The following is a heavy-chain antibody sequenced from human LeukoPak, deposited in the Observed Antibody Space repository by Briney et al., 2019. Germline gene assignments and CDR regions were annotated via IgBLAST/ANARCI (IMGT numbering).Heavy chain of an antibody. CDR2: IYYSGST. J-gene: IGHJ3*02. V-gene: IGHV4-59*01. CDR3: ARDSAMILDAFDI. Sequence: SETLPLTCTVSGGPISSYYWSWIRQPPGKGLEWIGYIYYSGSTNYNPSLKSRVTISVDTSKNQFSLKLSSVTAADTAVYYCARDSAMILDAFDIWGQGTMVTVSS. CDR1: GGPISSYY. D-gene: IGHD3-22*01.